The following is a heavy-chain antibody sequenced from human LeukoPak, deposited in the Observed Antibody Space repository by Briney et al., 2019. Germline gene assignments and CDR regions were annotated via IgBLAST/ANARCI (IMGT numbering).Heavy chain of an antibody. CDR1: GFTFSSYG. Sequence: GGSLRLSCAASGFTFSSYGMHWVRQAPGKGLEWVAVIWYDGSNKYYADSVKGRFTISRDNSKNTLYLQMNSLRAEDTAVYYCARVSQQLERRAWFDPWGQGTLVTVSS. CDR2: IWYDGSNK. J-gene: IGHJ5*02. D-gene: IGHD1-1*01. CDR3: ARVSQQLERRAWFDP. V-gene: IGHV3-33*01.